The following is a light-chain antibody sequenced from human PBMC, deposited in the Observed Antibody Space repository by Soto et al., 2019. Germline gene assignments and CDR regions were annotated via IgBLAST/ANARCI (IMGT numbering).Light chain of an antibody. CDR2: GAS. V-gene: IGKV3-15*01. CDR3: QQYINWPRT. Sequence: EIVLTQSPATLSLSPGARAPLSCRASQSVSSYLAWYQQRPGQAPRLLIYGASIRATDIPARFIGSGSGTEFTLTISSLQSEDFAVYYCQQYINWPRTFGQGTKVDIK. J-gene: IGKJ1*01. CDR1: QSVSSY.